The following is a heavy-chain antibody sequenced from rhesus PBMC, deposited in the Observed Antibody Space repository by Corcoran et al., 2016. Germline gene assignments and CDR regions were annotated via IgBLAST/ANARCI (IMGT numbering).Heavy chain of an antibody. J-gene: IGHJ4*01. CDR3: ARVIGSSHVDY. CDR2: IYWDDDK. D-gene: IGHD4-29*01. V-gene: IGHV2S1*01. CDR1: GFSLTTSGMG. Sequence: QVTLKESGPAQVNPTQTLTLTCTFSGFSLTTSGMGVGWIRHPPGKALEWLATIYWDDDKYYSPSLKSRLTSSKDTSKNQVVLTMTNLDPVDTATYFCARVIGSSHVDYWGQGVLVTVSS.